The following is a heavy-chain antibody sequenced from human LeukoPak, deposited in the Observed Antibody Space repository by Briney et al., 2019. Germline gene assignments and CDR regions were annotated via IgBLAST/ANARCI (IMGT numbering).Heavy chain of an antibody. CDR2: IDSDGGST. CDR3: ASIVGASGG. Sequence: QPGGSLRLSCAASGFTFSSYWMYWVRQAAGKGLVWVSRIDSDGGSTTYADSVKGRFTISRDNAKHTLYLQMNSLRAEDTAVYYCASIVGASGGWGQGTLVTVSS. V-gene: IGHV3-74*03. D-gene: IGHD1-26*01. J-gene: IGHJ4*02. CDR1: GFTFSSYW.